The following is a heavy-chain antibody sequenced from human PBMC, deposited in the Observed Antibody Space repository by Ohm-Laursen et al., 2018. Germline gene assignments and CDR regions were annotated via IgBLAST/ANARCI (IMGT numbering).Heavy chain of an antibody. Sequence: GTLSLTWTVSGGSIRTYYWNCIRQPAGKGLEWIGRVHSSGSTNYNPSLKSRVTMSVDTSKNQFSLKLSSVTAADTAVYFCAGETRTYYSDGSVYTLDIWGQGTMVTVSS. CDR2: VHSSGST. CDR1: GGSIRTYY. D-gene: IGHD3-22*01. CDR3: AGETRTYYSDGSVYTLDI. J-gene: IGHJ3*02. V-gene: IGHV4-4*07.